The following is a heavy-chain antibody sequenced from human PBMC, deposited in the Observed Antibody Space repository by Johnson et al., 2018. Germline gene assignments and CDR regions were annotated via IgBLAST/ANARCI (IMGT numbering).Heavy chain of an antibody. CDR2: VNSEGMRA. V-gene: IGHV3-74*03. CDR1: GFTFTYYW. CDR3: AKEGALFDAFDI. J-gene: IGHJ3*02. Sequence: VQLQESGGGLVQPGGSLRLSCAASGFTFTYYWMSWVRQAPGKGLVWVSRVNSEGMRATNADSVRGRCTISRDNAKKTLYLQMISQRAEDTAVYYCAKEGALFDAFDIWGQGTMVTVSS.